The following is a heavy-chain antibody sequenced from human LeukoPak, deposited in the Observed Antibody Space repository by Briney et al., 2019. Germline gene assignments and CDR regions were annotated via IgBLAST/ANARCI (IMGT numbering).Heavy chain of an antibody. Sequence: GGSLRLSCAASRFTFNNYAMRWVRQAPGRGLEWVSAISGSGVITYYADSVKGRFTISRDNSKNTLYLQMNSLRVEDTAVYYCAKEGYSSTWNANFDYWGQGTLVIVSS. D-gene: IGHD6-13*01. CDR1: RFTFNNYA. CDR2: ISGSGVIT. J-gene: IGHJ4*02. V-gene: IGHV3-23*01. CDR3: AKEGYSSTWNANFDY.